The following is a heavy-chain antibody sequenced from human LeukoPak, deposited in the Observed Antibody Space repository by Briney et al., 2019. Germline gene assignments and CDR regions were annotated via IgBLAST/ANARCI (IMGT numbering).Heavy chain of an antibody. V-gene: IGHV1-2*02. CDR2: INPNSGGT. J-gene: IGHJ4*02. D-gene: IGHD1-1*01. CDR1: GYTFTGYY. Sequence: ASVKVSCKASGYTFTGYYMHWVRQAPGQGLEWMGWINPNSGGTNYAQKFQGRVTMTRDTSISTAYMELSGLRSDDTAVYYCARGPPYNDGDFDYWGQRTLVTVSS. CDR3: ARGPPYNDGDFDY.